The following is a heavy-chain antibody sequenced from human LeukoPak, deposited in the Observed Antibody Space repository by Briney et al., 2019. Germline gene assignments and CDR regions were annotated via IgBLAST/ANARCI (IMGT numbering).Heavy chain of an antibody. D-gene: IGHD1-1*01. CDR2: VNHSGST. J-gene: IGHJ4*02. V-gene: IGHV4-34*01. CDR1: GGSFSGYY. CDR3: AREERVPYYFDY. Sequence: SETLSLTCAVYGGSFSGYYWSWIRQPPGKGLEWIGEVNHSGSTNYNPSLKSRVTISVDTSKNQFSLKLSSVTAADTAVYYCAREERVPYYFDYWGQGTLVTVSS.